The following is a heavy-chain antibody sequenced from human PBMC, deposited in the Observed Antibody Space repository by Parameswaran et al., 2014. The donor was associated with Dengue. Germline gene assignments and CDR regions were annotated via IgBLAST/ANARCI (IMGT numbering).Heavy chain of an antibody. D-gene: IGHD3-22*01. J-gene: IGHJ4*01. V-gene: IGHV1-46*01. CDR2: INPSGGGT. CDR3: ARDPFYDSSESGAYYLDY. Sequence: WVRQAPGQGLEWMGIINPSGGGTTYAQRFQGRVTLTRVTSTSTVYMELSSLRSEDTAAYYCARDPFYDSSESGAYYLDYWARNPVTVSS.